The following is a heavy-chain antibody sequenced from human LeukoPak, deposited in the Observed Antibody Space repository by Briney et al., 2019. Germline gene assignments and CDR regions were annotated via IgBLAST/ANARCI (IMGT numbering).Heavy chain of an antibody. Sequence: SQTLSLTCAISGDSISSNSATWNWIRQSPSRGLEWLGRTYYRSKWYKEYAVSVKSRMTINADTSKNQFSLQLNSVTPEDTAVYYCARRKDGGNYFDYWGQGTLVTVSS. V-gene: IGHV6-1*01. J-gene: IGHJ4*02. D-gene: IGHD4-23*01. CDR3: ARRKDGGNYFDY. CDR2: TYYRSKWYK. CDR1: GDSISSNSAT.